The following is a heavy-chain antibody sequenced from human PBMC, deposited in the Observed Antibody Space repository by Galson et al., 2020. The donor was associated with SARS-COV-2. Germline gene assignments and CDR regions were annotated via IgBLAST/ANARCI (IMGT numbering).Heavy chain of an antibody. Sequence: GESLKISCATSGFTFSSYGMHWVRQAPGKGLEWVAVIWYDGSNKYYADSVKGRFTISRDNSKNTLYLQMNSLRAEDTAVYYCARDQYYYGSGGLVYWGQGTLVTVSS. CDR1: GFTFSSYG. V-gene: IGHV3-33*01. J-gene: IGHJ4*02. CDR3: ARDQYYYGSGGLVY. CDR2: IWYDGSNK. D-gene: IGHD3-10*01.